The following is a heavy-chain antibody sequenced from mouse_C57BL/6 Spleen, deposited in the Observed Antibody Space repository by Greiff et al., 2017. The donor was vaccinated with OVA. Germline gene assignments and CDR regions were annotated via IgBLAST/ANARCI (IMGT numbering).Heavy chain of an antibody. CDR1: GYAFSSSW. Sequence: VKLVESGPELVKPGASVKISCKASGYAFSSSWMNWVKQRPGKGLEWIGRIYPGDGDTNYNGKFKGKATLTADKSSSTAYMQISSLTSEDSAVYFCARALYGSSPYYAMDYWGQGTSVTVSS. V-gene: IGHV1-82*01. D-gene: IGHD1-1*01. J-gene: IGHJ4*01. CDR3: ARALYGSSPYYAMDY. CDR2: IYPGDGDT.